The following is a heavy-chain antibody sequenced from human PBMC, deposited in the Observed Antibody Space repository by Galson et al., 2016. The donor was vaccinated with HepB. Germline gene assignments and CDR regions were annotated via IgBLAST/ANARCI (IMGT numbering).Heavy chain of an antibody. CDR2: IYYTGRT. V-gene: IGHV4-39*01. CDR1: GGSIGSSNYY. CDR3: ARHEPSFCNSGTCYPYYFDY. Sequence: SETLSLTCVVSGGSIGSSNYYWGWIRQPPGKALEWLSSIYYTGRTFYNPSLKSRVTIFVDTSGNQFSLRLSYVTAADTAVYYCARHEPSFCNSGTCYPYYFDYWGQGTLVTVSS. D-gene: IGHD1-26*01. J-gene: IGHJ4*02.